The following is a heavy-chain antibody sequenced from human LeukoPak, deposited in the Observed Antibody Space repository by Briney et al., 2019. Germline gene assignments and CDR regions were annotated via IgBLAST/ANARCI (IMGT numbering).Heavy chain of an antibody. Sequence: PGESLKISCKGSGYSFTSYWIGWVRQAPGQGLEWMGGIIPIFGTANYAQKFQGRVTITADESTSTAYMELSSLRSEDTAVYHCARIVSGSYGAFDIWGQGTMVTVSS. CDR2: IIPIFGTA. J-gene: IGHJ3*02. CDR3: ARIVSGSYGAFDI. CDR1: GYSFTSYW. V-gene: IGHV1-69*01. D-gene: IGHD1-26*01.